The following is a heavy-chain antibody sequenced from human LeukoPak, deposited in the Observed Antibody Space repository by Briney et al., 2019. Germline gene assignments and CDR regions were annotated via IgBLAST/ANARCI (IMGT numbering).Heavy chain of an antibody. CDR1: GYTFTSYD. D-gene: IGHD4-17*01. J-gene: IGHJ4*02. Sequence: ASVKVSCKASGYTFTSYDINWVRQATGQGLEWMGWMNPNSGNTGYAQKFQGRVTITRNTSISTAYMGLSSLRSEDTAVYYCARGTTRHPVPDYWGQGTLVTVSS. CDR3: ARGTTRHPVPDY. CDR2: MNPNSGNT. V-gene: IGHV1-8*03.